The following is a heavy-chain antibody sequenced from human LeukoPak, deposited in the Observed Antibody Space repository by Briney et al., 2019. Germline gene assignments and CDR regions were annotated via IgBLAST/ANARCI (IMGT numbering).Heavy chain of an antibody. CDR3: AKVLTSRTTHSGYEFDYTGFDY. D-gene: IGHD5-12*01. CDR1: GFTFSSYG. J-gene: IGHJ4*02. V-gene: IGHV3-30*18. CDR2: ISYDGSNK. Sequence: PGGSLRLSCAASGFTFSSYGMHWVRQAPGKGLEWVAVISYDGSNKYYADSVKGRFTISRDNSKNTLYLQMNSLRAEDTAVYYCAKVLTSRTTHSGYEFDYTGFDYWGQGTLVTVSS.